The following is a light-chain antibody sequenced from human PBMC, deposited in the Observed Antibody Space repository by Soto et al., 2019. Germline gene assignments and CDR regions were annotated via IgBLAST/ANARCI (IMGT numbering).Light chain of an antibody. Sequence: QSVLTQPPSASGTPGQKVTISCSGSSSNIGSNIVTWYQHLPGTAPKLLIYSNNQRSSGVPGRFSGSKSGTSASLAITGVQSEDGADYYCAAWDDSLHVYFFGTGTKVTVL. CDR2: SNN. J-gene: IGLJ1*01. CDR3: AAWDDSLHVYF. CDR1: SSNIGSNI. V-gene: IGLV1-44*01.